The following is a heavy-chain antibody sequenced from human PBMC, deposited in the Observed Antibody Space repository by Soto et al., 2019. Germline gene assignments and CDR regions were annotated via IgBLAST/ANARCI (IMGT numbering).Heavy chain of an antibody. Sequence: SETLSLTCTGSGASISSSKSHCGWIRQPPGKGLEWIGNIYYSGNTYYNPSLKSRVTISIDRSKNQFSLKLSSVTAADTAVYYCATAGGDYYDILTGPCDWGQGTLVTVSS. V-gene: IGHV4-39*01. CDR2: IYYSGNT. CDR1: GASISSSKSH. CDR3: ATAGGDYYDILTGPCD. J-gene: IGHJ4*02. D-gene: IGHD3-9*01.